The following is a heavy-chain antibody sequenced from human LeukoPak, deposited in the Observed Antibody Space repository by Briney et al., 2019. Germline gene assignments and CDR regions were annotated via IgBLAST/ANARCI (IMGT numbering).Heavy chain of an antibody. CDR2: ISSSSSTI. V-gene: IGHV3-48*04. J-gene: IGHJ3*02. D-gene: IGHD3-22*01. Sequence: GGSLRLSCAASGFTFSSYAMSWVRQAPGKGLEWVSYISSSSSTIYYADSVKGRFTISRDNAKNSLYLQMNSLRAEDTAVYYCARSRSGYYYDSSGYYYGAFDIWGQGTMVTVSS. CDR3: ARSRSGYYYDSSGYYYGAFDI. CDR1: GFTFSSYA.